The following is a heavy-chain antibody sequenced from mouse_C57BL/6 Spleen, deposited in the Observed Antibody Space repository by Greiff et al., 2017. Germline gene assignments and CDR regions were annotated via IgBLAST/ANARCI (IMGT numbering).Heavy chain of an antibody. CDR2: IHPNSGST. CDR1: GYTFTSYW. D-gene: IGHD1-1*01. J-gene: IGHJ2*02. V-gene: IGHV1-64*01. Sequence: QVQLQQPGAELVKPGASVKLSCKASGYTFTSYWMHWVKQRPGQGLEWIGMIHPNSGSTNYNEKFKGKATLTVDKSSSTAYMQLSSLTSEDSAVYYCARCGTTVVAPGYSDYGGRGTSLTLSS. CDR3: ARCGTTVVAPGYSDY.